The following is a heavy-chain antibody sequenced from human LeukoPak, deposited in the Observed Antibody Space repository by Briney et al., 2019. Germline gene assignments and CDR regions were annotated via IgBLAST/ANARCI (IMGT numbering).Heavy chain of an antibody. V-gene: IGHV3-23*01. CDR1: GFTFTNGA. CDR3: SKLEGVVGARYFAY. D-gene: IGHD1-26*01. J-gene: IGHJ4*02. CDR2: VSVSGDTT. Sequence: RGSLTVPYAASGFTFTNGAMGWVRQGPGKGLEWISVVSVSGDTTYYAESVKGRFTISRDNSKNTLYLQMNSLRGDDTAVYYCSKLEGVVGARYFAYWGQGTQVTVSS.